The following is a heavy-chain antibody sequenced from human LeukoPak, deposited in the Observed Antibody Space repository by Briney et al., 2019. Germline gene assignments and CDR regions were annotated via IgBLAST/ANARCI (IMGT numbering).Heavy chain of an antibody. V-gene: IGHV4-38-2*01. J-gene: IGHJ4*02. CDR1: GYSISSGYY. CDR3: ARGFLSSGVDY. CDR2: IYHSGST. D-gene: IGHD6-19*01. Sequence: PSETLSLTCAVSGYSISSGYYWGWIRQPAGKGLEWIGSIYHSGSTYYNPSLKRRVTISVDTSNKQFFLKLCSVTAAATAVYYAARGFLSSGVDYWGQGTLVSVSS.